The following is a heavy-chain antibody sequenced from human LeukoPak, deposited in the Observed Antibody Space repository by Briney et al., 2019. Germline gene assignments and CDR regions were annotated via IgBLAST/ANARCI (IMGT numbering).Heavy chain of an antibody. CDR3: AKDGPRRDGYNDH. V-gene: IGHV3-30*02. D-gene: IGHD5-24*01. J-gene: IGHJ4*02. CDR1: GFSFSTYA. CDR2: IRYDGGNK. Sequence: GGSLRLSCAVSGFSFSTYAMHWVRQAPGKGLEWVAFIRYDGGNKYYVDSVKGRFTISRDNSKNTLYLQMNSLRPEDTAVYYCAKDGPRRDGYNDHWGQGTLVTVSS.